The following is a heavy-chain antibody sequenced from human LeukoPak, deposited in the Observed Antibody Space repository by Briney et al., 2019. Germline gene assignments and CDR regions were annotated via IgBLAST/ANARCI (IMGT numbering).Heavy chain of an antibody. CDR1: GFAFGDNW. Sequence: PGGSLRLSCAASGFAFGDNWMHWVRQAPGKGLVWVSRMNSDGRSTYYADSVKGRFTISRDNAKNTLSLQMNSLRAEDTAVYYCAKESPYGMDVWGQGTTVTVSS. CDR2: MNSDGRST. CDR3: AKESPYGMDV. J-gene: IGHJ6*02. V-gene: IGHV3-74*01.